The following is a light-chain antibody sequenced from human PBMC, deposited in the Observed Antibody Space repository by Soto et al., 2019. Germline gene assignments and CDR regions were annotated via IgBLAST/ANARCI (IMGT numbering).Light chain of an antibody. Sequence: EIVLTQSPGTLSLSPGERATLSCRASQSFGSTFLAWYQQKPGQAPRLLIYGASTRATGIPDRFSGSASETNFTLTISRLEPEDFAVYYCQQYGSSLLTFGGGTKEEIK. V-gene: IGKV3-20*01. CDR1: QSFGSTF. CDR2: GAS. J-gene: IGKJ4*01. CDR3: QQYGSSLLT.